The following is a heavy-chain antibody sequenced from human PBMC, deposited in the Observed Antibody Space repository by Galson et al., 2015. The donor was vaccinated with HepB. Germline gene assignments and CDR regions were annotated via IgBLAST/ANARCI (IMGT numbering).Heavy chain of an antibody. V-gene: IGHV3-23*01. D-gene: IGHD3-3*01. CDR1: GFNFRSYV. Sequence: SLRLSCAASGFNFRSYVLGWVRQAPGKGLKWVSTMTVDSGRAYYADSVEGRFFISRDNSKNMVYLQMNSLRVEDTAIYYCARSLGLVNFDYWGQGTLVTVPS. J-gene: IGHJ4*02. CDR2: MTVDSGRA. CDR3: ARSLGLVNFDY.